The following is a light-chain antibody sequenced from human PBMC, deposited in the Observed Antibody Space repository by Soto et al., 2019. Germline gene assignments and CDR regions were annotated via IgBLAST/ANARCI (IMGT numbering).Light chain of an antibody. CDR1: QSILYSSNNKNY. J-gene: IGKJ1*01. Sequence: DIVMTQSPDSLAVSLGERATINCKSSQSILYSSNNKNYLAWYQQKPGQPPKLLIYWASTRESGVPDRFSGSGSGTDFPLTISSLQAEDVAIYYCQQYYRTPWMFGQGTKVEIK. CDR3: QQYYRTPWM. V-gene: IGKV4-1*01. CDR2: WAS.